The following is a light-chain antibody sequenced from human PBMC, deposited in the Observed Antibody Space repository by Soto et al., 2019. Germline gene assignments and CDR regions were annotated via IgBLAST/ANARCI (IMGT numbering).Light chain of an antibody. CDR1: SSNIGAYYD. V-gene: IGLV2-14*01. CDR3: SSYTTSYFYV. J-gene: IGLJ1*01. Sequence: QSALTQPPSVSGAPGQTITISCTGSSSNIGAYYDVSWYQQHPGTAPKLLIYGDKNRPSGVSYRFSASKSAFTASLTISGLQAEDEADYYCSSYTTSYFYVFGPGTKVTVL. CDR2: GDK.